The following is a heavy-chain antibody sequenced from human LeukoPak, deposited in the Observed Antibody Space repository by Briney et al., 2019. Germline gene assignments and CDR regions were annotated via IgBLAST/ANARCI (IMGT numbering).Heavy chain of an antibody. Sequence: PGRSLRLSCAASGFTFSSYGMHWVRQAPGKGLEWVAVIWYDGSNKYYADSVKGRFTISRGNSKNTLYLQMNSLRAEDTAVYYCAKDKRDSGWYPGYWGQGTLVTVSS. D-gene: IGHD6-19*01. CDR3: AKDKRDSGWYPGY. CDR1: GFTFSSYG. V-gene: IGHV3-33*06. CDR2: IWYDGSNK. J-gene: IGHJ4*02.